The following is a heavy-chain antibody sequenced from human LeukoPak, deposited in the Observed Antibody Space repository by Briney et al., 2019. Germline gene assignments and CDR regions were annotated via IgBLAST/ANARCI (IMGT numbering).Heavy chain of an antibody. D-gene: IGHD1-26*01. CDR2: ISSGSTI. Sequence: PGGSLRLSCAASGFTFSDYYMSWIRQAPGKGLEWVSYISSGSTIYYADSVKGRFTISRDNAKNSLYLQMNSLRAEDTAVYYCARDTGSYPNYYYGMDVWGQGTTVTVSS. CDR1: GFTFSDYY. V-gene: IGHV3-11*01. J-gene: IGHJ6*02. CDR3: ARDTGSYPNYYYGMDV.